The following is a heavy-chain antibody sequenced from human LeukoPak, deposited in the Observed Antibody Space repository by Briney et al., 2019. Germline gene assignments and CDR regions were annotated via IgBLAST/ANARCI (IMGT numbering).Heavy chain of an antibody. Sequence: SETLSLTCIVSGGSISSSSYYWGWIRQPPGKGLEWIGSIFYTGSTYYNPSLKSRVTISVDTSKNQFSLKLSSLTAADTAVYYCASLTSNGATYFEYWGQGTLVTVSS. V-gene: IGHV4-39*07. D-gene: IGHD2-2*01. J-gene: IGHJ4*02. CDR2: IFYTGST. CDR3: ASLTSNGATYFEY. CDR1: GGSISSSSYY.